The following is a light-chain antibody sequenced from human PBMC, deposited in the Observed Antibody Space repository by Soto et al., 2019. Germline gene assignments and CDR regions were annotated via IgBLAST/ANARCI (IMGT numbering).Light chain of an antibody. Sequence: DIQMTQSPSSLSASVGDRVTITCRASQGIRYDLAWYQQKPGKAPKRLIYAVSSLHSGVPSRFSGSGSMSYSTPTISSLQPKYFANYYHQHYKTYPWTFGQGTKVEIK. CDR1: QGIRYD. J-gene: IGKJ1*01. CDR2: AVS. V-gene: IGKV1-17*01. CDR3: QHYKTYPWT.